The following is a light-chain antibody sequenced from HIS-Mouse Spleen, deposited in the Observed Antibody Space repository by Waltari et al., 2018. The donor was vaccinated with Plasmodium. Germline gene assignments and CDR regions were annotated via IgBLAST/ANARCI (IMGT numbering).Light chain of an antibody. CDR2: KAS. J-gene: IGKJ1*01. V-gene: IGKV1-5*03. Sequence: DIQMTQSPSTLSASVGDRVTITCRASQSISSWCAWYQQKPGKAPKLLIYKASSLESGVPSRFSGSGSGTEFTLTISSLQPDDFATYSCQQYNSYSWTFGQGTKVEIK. CDR1: QSISSW. CDR3: QQYNSYSWT.